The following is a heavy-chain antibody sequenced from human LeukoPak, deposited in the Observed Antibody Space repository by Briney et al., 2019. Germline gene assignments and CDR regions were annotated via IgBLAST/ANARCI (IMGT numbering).Heavy chain of an antibody. V-gene: IGHV3-21*01. CDR2: ISSSSSYI. CDR3: ARSSAVAGTLDY. J-gene: IGHJ4*02. CDR1: GFTFSSYS. Sequence: PGGSLRLSCAASGFTFSSYSMNWVRQAPGKGLEGVSSISSSSSYIYYADSVKGRFTISRDNAKNSLYLQMNSLRAEDTAVYYCARSSAVAGTLDYWGQGTLVTVSS. D-gene: IGHD6-19*01.